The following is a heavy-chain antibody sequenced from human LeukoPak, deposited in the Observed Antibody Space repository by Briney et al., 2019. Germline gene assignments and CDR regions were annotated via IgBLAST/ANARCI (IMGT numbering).Heavy chain of an antibody. Sequence: GGCLRLSCAASVFTFSIYAMSWVPHAPGKGLEWGSTISRSGASTDYADSVKGRFTISRDKSKNTLYLQMNSLRAEDTAVYYCAKINPYDYVWGSADYWGQGTLVTVSS. CDR1: VFTFSIYA. CDR2: ISRSGAST. J-gene: IGHJ4*02. CDR3: AKINPYDYVWGSADY. D-gene: IGHD3-16*01. V-gene: IGHV3-23*01.